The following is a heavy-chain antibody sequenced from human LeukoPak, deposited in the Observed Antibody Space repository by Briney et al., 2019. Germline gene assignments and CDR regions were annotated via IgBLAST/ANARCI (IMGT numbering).Heavy chain of an antibody. CDR2: INPNSGGT. V-gene: IGHV1-2*02. CDR1: GYTFTGYY. Sequence: ASVKVSCKASGYTFTGYYIYWVRQAPGQGLEWMGWINPNSGGTNYARKFQGRVTMTRDTSISTAYMELSRLRSDDTAVFYCARDQEHMYCGGDCYSGFDYWGQGTLVTVPS. CDR3: ARDQEHMYCGGDCYSGFDY. J-gene: IGHJ4*02. D-gene: IGHD2-21*01.